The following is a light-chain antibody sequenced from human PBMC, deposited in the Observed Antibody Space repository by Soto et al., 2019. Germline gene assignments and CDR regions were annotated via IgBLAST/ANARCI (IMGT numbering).Light chain of an antibody. Sequence: DIQMTQSPSTLSASVGDRVTITCRASQSISSWLAWYQQKPGKAPELLIYAASTLQRGVPSRFSGSGSGTDFTLTISCLQSEDFATYYCQQYYSFPPTFGQGTKVDIK. CDR1: QSISSW. CDR2: AAS. V-gene: IGKV1-5*01. CDR3: QQYYSFPPT. J-gene: IGKJ1*01.